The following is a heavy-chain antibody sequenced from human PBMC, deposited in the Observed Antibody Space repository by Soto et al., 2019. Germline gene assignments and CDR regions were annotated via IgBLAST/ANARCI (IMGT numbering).Heavy chain of an antibody. Sequence: QVQLVESGAGVVQPGRSLRLSCAASGFTFRSSVVHWVRQAPGKGLEWVAVISSDESNEDYADSVKGRFTISRDNSKNTLYLQMNSLRAEDTAVYYCARGLIKLEGGAFDIWGQGTMVTVSS. CDR1: GFTFRSSV. J-gene: IGHJ3*02. D-gene: IGHD3-16*01. CDR2: ISSDESNE. CDR3: ARGLIKLEGGAFDI. V-gene: IGHV3-33*01.